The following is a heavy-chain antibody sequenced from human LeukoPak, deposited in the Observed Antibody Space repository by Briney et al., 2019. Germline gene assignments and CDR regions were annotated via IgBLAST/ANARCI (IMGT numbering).Heavy chain of an antibody. V-gene: IGHV6-1*01. Sequence: SQTLSLTCAISGDSVSSKSAAWNWIRQSPSRGLEWLGRTYYRSKWFNDYAVSVKSRITVNPDTSKNQFSLQLNSVTPEDTAVYYCARDYYGSGSYHNWFDPWGQGTLVTVSS. CDR2: TYYRSKWFN. CDR3: ARDYYGSGSYHNWFDP. CDR1: GDSVSSKSAA. D-gene: IGHD3-10*01. J-gene: IGHJ5*02.